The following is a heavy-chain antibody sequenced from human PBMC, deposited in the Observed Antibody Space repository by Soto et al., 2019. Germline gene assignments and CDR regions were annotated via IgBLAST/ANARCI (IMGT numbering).Heavy chain of an antibody. Sequence: QPGGSLRLSCTTSGFTFGDYVMNWVRQAPGKGLEWVGFIRTKTFDGTTEYAASVKGRFTISRDDSKSIAYLQMNSLKIEDTAVYYCRGPELARQDYWGQGTLVTVSS. D-gene: IGHD6-6*01. CDR2: IRTKTFDGTT. V-gene: IGHV3-49*04. CDR3: RGPELARQDY. J-gene: IGHJ4*02. CDR1: GFTFGDYV.